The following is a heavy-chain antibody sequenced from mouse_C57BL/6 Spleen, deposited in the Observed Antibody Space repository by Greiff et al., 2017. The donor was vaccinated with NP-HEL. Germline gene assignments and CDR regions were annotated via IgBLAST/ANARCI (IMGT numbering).Heavy chain of an antibody. CDR2: IDPEDGEP. CDR3: AADYDGVWFAY. D-gene: IGHD2-4*01. CDR1: GFNIKDYY. J-gene: IGHJ3*01. V-gene: IGHV14-2*01. Sequence: EVQLQQSGAELVKPGASVKLSCTASGFNIKDYYMHWVKQRTEQGLEWIGRIDPEDGEPKYAPKFQGKATITADTSSNTAYLQLSSLTSEDTAVYYCAADYDGVWFAYWGQGTLVTVSA.